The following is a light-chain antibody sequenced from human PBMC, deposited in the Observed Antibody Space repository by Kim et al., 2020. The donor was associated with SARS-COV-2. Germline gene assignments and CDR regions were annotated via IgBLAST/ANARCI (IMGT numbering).Light chain of an antibody. J-gene: IGKJ1*01. Sequence: ASVGDRVTLPCRASQSVCIWLAWYLQKPGKVPKLLIYRASSLESGAPSRFSGSGSGTEFTLTISSLQPDDFATYYCQQYNSNFPTFGQGTKVDIK. V-gene: IGKV1-5*03. CDR2: RAS. CDR3: QQYNSNFPT. CDR1: QSVCIW.